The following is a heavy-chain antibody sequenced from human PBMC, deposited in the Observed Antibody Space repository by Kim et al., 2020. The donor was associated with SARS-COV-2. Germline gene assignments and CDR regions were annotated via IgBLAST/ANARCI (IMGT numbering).Heavy chain of an antibody. D-gene: IGHD3-9*01. J-gene: IGHJ6*02. CDR2: INPSGGST. CDR3: ARVVIEDYDILTGCYNWDGMDVMSMDV. V-gene: IGHV1-46*01. Sequence: ASVKVSCKASGYTFTSYYMHWVRQAPGQGLEWMGIINPSGGSTSYAQKFQGRVTMTRDTSTSTVYMELSSLRSEDTAVYYCARVVIEDYDILTGCYNWDGMDVMSMDVWGQGTTVTVSS. CDR1: GYTFTSYY.